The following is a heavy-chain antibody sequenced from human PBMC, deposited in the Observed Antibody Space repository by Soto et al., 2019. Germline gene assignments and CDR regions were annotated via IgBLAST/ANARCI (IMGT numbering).Heavy chain of an antibody. V-gene: IGHV1-46*01. CDR1: GYSFTAYY. CDR3: AKSILTGHEYYYGMDV. J-gene: IGHJ6*02. D-gene: IGHD3-9*01. CDR2: INPSVGNT. Sequence: QVQLVQSGAEVKKPGASVKVSCKASGYSFTAYYIHWVRQAPGQGLEWMGIINPSVGNTRYTQNFQGRVTMTRDTSTNSVYLELSSLRSDDTAVYYCAKSILTGHEYYYGMDVWGQGTTVTVSS.